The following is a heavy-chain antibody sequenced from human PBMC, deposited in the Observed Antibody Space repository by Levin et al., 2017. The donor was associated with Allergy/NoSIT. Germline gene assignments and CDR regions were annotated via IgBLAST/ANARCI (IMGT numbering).Heavy chain of an antibody. D-gene: IGHD4-23*01. J-gene: IGHJ4*02. CDR2: IYYSGST. CDR3: ARDHDGGNSGFGY. Sequence: SETLSLTCTVSGGSISSYYWSWIRQPPGKGLEWIGYIYYSGSTNYNPSLKSRVTISVDTSKNQFSLKLSSVTAADTAVYYCARDHDGGNSGFGYWGQGTLVTVSS. V-gene: IGHV4-59*01. CDR1: GGSISSYY.